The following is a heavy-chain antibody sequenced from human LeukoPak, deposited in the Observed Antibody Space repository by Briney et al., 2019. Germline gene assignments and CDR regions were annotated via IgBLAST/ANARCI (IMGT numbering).Heavy chain of an antibody. CDR3: ARDGSYDILTGYYTANWFDP. CDR1: GYTFTSYG. CDR2: ISAYNGNT. D-gene: IGHD3-9*01. V-gene: IGHV1-18*01. Sequence: GASVKVSCKASGYTFTSYGTSWVRQAPGQGLEWMGWISAYNGNTNYAQKLQGRVTMTTDTSTSTAYMELRSLRSDDTAVYYCARDGSYDILTGYYTANWFDPWGQGTLVTVSS. J-gene: IGHJ5*02.